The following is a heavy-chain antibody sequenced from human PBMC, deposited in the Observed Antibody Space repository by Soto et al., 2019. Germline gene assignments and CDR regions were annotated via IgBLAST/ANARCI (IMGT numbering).Heavy chain of an antibody. V-gene: IGHV2-5*02. D-gene: IGHD3-16*01. CDR3: ARALGSWGSYYFDP. CDR1: GFSLDTWGVG. J-gene: IGHJ4*02. CDR2: IYWDDDK. Sequence: QITLKESGPTLVRPTQTLTLTCTVSGFSLDTWGVGVGWIRQSPGKAPEWLALIYWDDDKRYSPSLKNRLTITNDTSKNQVVLTLTNMDPVDTVTYSSARALGSWGSYYFDPWGQGTLVTVSS.